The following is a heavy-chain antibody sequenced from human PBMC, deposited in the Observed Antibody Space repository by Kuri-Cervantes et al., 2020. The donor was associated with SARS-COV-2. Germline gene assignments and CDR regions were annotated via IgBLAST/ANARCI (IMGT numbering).Heavy chain of an antibody. J-gene: IGHJ5*02. CDR3: AKDLGRPNWFDP. CDR1: GFTFSSYA. CDR2: ISGSGGST. V-gene: IGHV3-23*01. Sequence: GESLKISCAASGFTFSSYAMSWVRQAPGKGLEWVSAISGSGGSTYYADSVKGRFTLSRDNSKNTLYLQMNSLRAEDTAVYYCAKDLGRPNWFDPWGQGTLVTVSS.